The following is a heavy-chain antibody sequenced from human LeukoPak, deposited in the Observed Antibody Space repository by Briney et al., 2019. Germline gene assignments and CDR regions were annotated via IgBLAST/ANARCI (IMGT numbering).Heavy chain of an antibody. CDR2: ISYDGSNK. V-gene: IGHV3-30*14. CDR3: VKDVGGSYAFDY. D-gene: IGHD1-26*01. J-gene: IGHJ4*02. Sequence: PGRSLRLSCAASGFTFSSYAMHWVRPAPRKGLEWVAVISYDGSNKYYADSVKGRFSISRDNSKNTLHLQMSTLRAEDTALYYCVKDVGGSYAFDYWGQGILVTVAS. CDR1: GFTFSSYA.